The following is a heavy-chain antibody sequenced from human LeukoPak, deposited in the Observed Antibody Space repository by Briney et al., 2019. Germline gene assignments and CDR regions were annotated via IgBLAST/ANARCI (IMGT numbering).Heavy chain of an antibody. Sequence: GGSLRLSCAASGFTLSRSWMSRVRQAPGKGLEWVANINQDGSEKYYVDSMKGRFTVSRDNARNSLYLQMDSLRAEDTAVYYCARGGTFVSDYWGQGTLVTVSS. J-gene: IGHJ4*02. D-gene: IGHD1-1*01. V-gene: IGHV3-7*01. CDR3: ARGGTFVSDY. CDR1: GFTLSRSW. CDR2: INQDGSEK.